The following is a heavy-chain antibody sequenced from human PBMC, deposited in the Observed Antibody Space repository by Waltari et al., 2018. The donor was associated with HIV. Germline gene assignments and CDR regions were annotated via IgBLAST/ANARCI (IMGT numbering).Heavy chain of an antibody. J-gene: IGHJ3*01. Sequence: QVHLVESGGAVVQPGGSLRLTCTAAGVNLNIDDIHWVRQAPVRGLADVAVIRYDRNHDDYGDSVKGPFTITRDNSKNAIFLEMTISRLEDTAKYYCAKDGAPGRDAIFDSWGQGTLVTV. CDR2: IRYDRNHD. V-gene: IGHV3-30*02. CDR1: GVNLNIDD. D-gene: IGHD1-26*01. CDR3: AKDGAPGRDAIFDS.